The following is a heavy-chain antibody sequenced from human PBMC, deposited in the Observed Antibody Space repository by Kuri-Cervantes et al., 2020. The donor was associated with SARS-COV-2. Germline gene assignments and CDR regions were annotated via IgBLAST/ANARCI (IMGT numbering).Heavy chain of an antibody. D-gene: IGHD6-13*01. CDR3: ARSTAGYSSSWYTDY. J-gene: IGHJ4*02. Sequence: ASVKVSCKASGYTFTSYYMHWVRQAPGQGLEWMGIINPSGGSTSYAQKFQGRVTMTRDTSTSTVYMELSSLRSEDTAVYYCARSTAGYSSSWYTDYGGQGTLVTVSS. CDR2: INPSGGST. CDR1: GYTFTSYY. V-gene: IGHV1-46*03.